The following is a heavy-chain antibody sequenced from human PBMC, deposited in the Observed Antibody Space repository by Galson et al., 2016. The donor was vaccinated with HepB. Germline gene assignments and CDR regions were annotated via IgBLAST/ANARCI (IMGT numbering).Heavy chain of an antibody. CDR3: AKVMQPWELPNSYFDY. V-gene: IGHV3-23*01. CDR2: ISGSTGST. CDR1: GFTFSSYA. Sequence: SLRLSCAASGFTFSSYAMSWVRQAPGKGLEWVSSISGSTGSTNYADSVKVRFTISRDNSKNTLYLQMNSLRAEDTAVYYCAKVMQPWELPNSYFDYWGQGTLVTVSS. D-gene: IGHD1-26*01. J-gene: IGHJ4*02.